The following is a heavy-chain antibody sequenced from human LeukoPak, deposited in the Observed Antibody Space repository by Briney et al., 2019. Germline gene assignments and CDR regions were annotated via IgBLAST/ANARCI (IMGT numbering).Heavy chain of an antibody. CDR2: INSDGSST. J-gene: IGHJ2*01. CDR3: ARASMVSWYFAL. V-gene: IGHV3-74*01. Sequence: GGSLRLSCAASGFTFSSYWMHWVRQAPGKGLVWVSHINSDGSSTTYADSVKGRFTISREYSKNTLFLQMNSLRAEDTAVYYCARASMVSWYFALWGRGTLVTVSS. D-gene: IGHD3-10*01. CDR1: GFTFSSYW.